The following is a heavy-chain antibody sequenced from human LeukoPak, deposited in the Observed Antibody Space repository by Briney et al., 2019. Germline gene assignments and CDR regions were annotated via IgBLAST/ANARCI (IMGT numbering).Heavy chain of an antibody. D-gene: IGHD3-3*01. CDR1: GFTVSTNY. CDR3: VRGRYYFDY. Sequence: PGGSLRLSYAASGFTVSTNYMSWVRQAPGKGLVWVSRINSDESSTDYVDPVKGRFTISRDNAKNTLYLQMNNLRAEDTAVYYCVRGRYYFDYWGQGTLVTVSS. CDR2: INSDESST. V-gene: IGHV3-74*01. J-gene: IGHJ4*02.